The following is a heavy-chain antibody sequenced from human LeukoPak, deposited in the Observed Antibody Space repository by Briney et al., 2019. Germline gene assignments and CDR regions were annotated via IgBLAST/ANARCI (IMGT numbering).Heavy chain of an antibody. CDR2: ISGSGGYI. Sequence: GGSLRLSCAASGLTFRTYAMTWVRQAPGKGLEWVSGISGSGGYIYSADSLKGRFTISRDNSKNTVYLQMNSLRAEDTAVYYCVKFRGATDHYYYYMDVRGKGTTVTVSS. CDR1: GLTFRTYA. CDR3: VKFRGATDHYYYYMDV. V-gene: IGHV3-23*01. J-gene: IGHJ6*03. D-gene: IGHD1-26*01.